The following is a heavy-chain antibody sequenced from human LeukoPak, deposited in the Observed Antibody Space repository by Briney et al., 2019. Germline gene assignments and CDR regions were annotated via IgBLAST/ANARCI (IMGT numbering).Heavy chain of an antibody. CDR1: GFTFSNYW. Sequence: GGSLRLSCAASGFTFSNYWMHWVRQAPGKGLVWVSRTNTDASSTTYADSVKGRSTISRDNAKNTLYLQMNSLGAEDTAVYYCARDSAYCGGDCYLFDIWGQGTMVTVSS. J-gene: IGHJ3*02. CDR2: TNTDASST. V-gene: IGHV3-74*01. D-gene: IGHD2-21*01. CDR3: ARDSAYCGGDCYLFDI.